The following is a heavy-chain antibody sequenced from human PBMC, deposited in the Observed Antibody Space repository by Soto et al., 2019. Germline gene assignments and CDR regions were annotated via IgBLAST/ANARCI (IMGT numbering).Heavy chain of an antibody. V-gene: IGHV1-2*02. Sequence: ASVKVSCKASGYTFTGYYMHWVRQAPGQGLEWMGWINPNSGGTNYAQKFQGRVTMTRDTSISTAYMELSRLRSDDTAVYYCARDCDLVATIKSYYYGMDVWGQGTTVTVSS. J-gene: IGHJ6*02. CDR1: GYTFTGYY. CDR3: ARDCDLVATIKSYYYGMDV. CDR2: INPNSGGT. D-gene: IGHD5-12*01.